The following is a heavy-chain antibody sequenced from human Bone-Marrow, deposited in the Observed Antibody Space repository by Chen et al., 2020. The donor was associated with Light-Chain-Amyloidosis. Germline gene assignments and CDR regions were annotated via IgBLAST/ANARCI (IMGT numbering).Heavy chain of an antibody. CDR1: GGSFSGYY. V-gene: IGHV4-34*01. Sequence: QVQLQQWGAGLLKPSETLSLTCAVYGGSFSGYYWSWIRQPPGKGLEWIGEINHSGSTNYNPSLKSRVTISVDTSKNQFSLKLSSVTAADTAVYYCARMLGSLFRRRFDYWGQGTLVTVSS. D-gene: IGHD2-21*01. CDR3: ARMLGSLFRRRFDY. J-gene: IGHJ4*02. CDR2: INHSGST.